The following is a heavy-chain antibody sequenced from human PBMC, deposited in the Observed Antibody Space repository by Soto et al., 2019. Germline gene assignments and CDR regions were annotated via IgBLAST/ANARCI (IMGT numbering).Heavy chain of an antibody. V-gene: IGHV4-39*01. CDR2: IYYSGST. D-gene: IGHD6-13*01. Sequence: QLQLQESGPGLVKPSETLSLTCTVSSDSISSSSYYWGWIRQPPGKGLEWIGGIYYSGSTYYNPSLKSRVTISVDTSKNQFSLKLSSVTAADTAIYCCARQGGSSWYFDYWGQGTLVTVSS. J-gene: IGHJ4*02. CDR1: SDSISSSSYY. CDR3: ARQGGSSWYFDY.